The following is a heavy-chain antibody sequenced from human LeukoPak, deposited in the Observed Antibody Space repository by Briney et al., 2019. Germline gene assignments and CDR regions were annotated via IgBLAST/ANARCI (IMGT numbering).Heavy chain of an antibody. D-gene: IGHD6-6*01. Sequence: GGSLRLSCAASGFTFSNYGMHWVRQAPGKGLEWVAVISYDGSNKYYVDSVKGRFTISRDNSKNTLYLQMNSLRAEYTAVYYCAKDSSSSVWGWSFDCWCQGTLVTVS. CDR1: GFTFSNYG. CDR3: AKDSSSSVWGWSFDC. J-gene: IGHJ4*02. CDR2: ISYDGSNK. V-gene: IGHV3-30*18.